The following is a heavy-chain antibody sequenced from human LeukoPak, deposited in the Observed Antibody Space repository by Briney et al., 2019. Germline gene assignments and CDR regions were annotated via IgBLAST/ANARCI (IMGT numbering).Heavy chain of an antibody. CDR3: PKGCASTGCYTSEH. CDR2: ISGSGDST. J-gene: IGHJ4*02. D-gene: IGHD2-2*02. Sequence: PGGSLRLSCAASGFTFNNYAMSWVRQAPGRGLEWVSTISGSGDSTYYVYSVKGLFTISRDNSKNTLYLQMNSLRPEDTAVYYCPKGCASTGCYTSEHWGQGTLVTVSS. V-gene: IGHV3-23*01. CDR1: GFTFNNYA.